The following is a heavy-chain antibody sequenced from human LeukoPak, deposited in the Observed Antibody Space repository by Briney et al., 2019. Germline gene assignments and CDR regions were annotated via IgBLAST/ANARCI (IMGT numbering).Heavy chain of an antibody. CDR1: GCTFTSYA. J-gene: IGHJ4*02. D-gene: IGHD3-3*01. Sequence: ASVKVSCKASGCTFTSYAMHWVRQAPGQRLEWMGWINAGNGNTKYSQEFQGRVTITRDTSASTAYMELSSLRSEDMAVYYCARDSRITIFGGLHIGGGYFDYWGQGTLVTVSS. CDR3: ARDSRITIFGGLHIGGGYFDY. V-gene: IGHV1-3*03. CDR2: INAGNGNT.